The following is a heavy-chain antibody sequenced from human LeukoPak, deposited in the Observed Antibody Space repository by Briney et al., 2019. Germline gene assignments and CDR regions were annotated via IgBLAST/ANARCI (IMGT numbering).Heavy chain of an antibody. D-gene: IGHD6-19*01. Sequence: ASVKVSCKASGYTFTGYYMHWVRQAPGQGLEWMGWISAYNGNTNYAQKLQGRVTMTTDTSTSTAYMELRSLRSDDTAVYYCARDQWLAGFDYWGQGTLVTVSS. CDR3: ARDQWLAGFDY. V-gene: IGHV1-18*04. CDR1: GYTFTGYY. J-gene: IGHJ4*02. CDR2: ISAYNGNT.